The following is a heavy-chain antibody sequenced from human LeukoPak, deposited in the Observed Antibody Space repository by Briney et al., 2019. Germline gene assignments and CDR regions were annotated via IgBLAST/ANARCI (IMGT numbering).Heavy chain of an antibody. V-gene: IGHV1-2*02. CDR2: INPNSGGT. D-gene: IGHD3-10*01. Sequence: ASVKVSCKASGYTFTGYYMHWVRQASGKGLEWMGWINPNSGGTNYAQKFQGRVTMTSDTSTSTAYLELNGLRSDDTAVYFCARLNSGNLRGILYWGQGSLVTVSS. CDR3: ARLNSGNLRGILY. J-gene: IGHJ4*02. CDR1: GYTFTGYY.